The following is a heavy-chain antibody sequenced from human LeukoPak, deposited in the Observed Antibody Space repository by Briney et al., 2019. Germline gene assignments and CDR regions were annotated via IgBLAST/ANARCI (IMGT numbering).Heavy chain of an antibody. Sequence: GGSLRLSCAASGFPFSSYGTAWVRQAPGKGRGWVAVIWYDGSDKYYADSVKGRFTISRDNAKNTLYLQMNSLRAEDTAVYYCPKPINRGGLDCWGQGTLVTVSS. D-gene: IGHD7-27*01. CDR2: IWYDGSDK. CDR3: PKPINRGGLDC. J-gene: IGHJ4*02. CDR1: GFPFSSYG. V-gene: IGHV3-30*02.